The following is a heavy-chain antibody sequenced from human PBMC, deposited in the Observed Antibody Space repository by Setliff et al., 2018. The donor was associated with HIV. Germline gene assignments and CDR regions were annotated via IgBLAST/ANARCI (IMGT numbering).Heavy chain of an antibody. D-gene: IGHD6-6*01. J-gene: IGHJ4*02. CDR3: ARWYGFHSSSSVLGF. CDR2: FDPGHGET. V-gene: IGHV1-24*01. Sequence: ASVKVSCKVSGDTVTEPSMQWVRQAPGKGLEWMGGFDPGHGETFYARKFQDRITMTTDTSTSTVYMELSSLRSEDTAVYYCARWYGFHSSSSVLGFWGQGTLVTVSS. CDR1: GDTVTEPS.